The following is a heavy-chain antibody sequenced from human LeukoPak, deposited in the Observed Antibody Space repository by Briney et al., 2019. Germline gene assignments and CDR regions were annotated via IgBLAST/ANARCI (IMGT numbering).Heavy chain of an antibody. J-gene: IGHJ5*02. V-gene: IGHV4-34*01. CDR1: GESFSGYY. D-gene: IGHD3-22*01. CDR3: ARRDYYDSSGYYYDGFDP. CDR2: INHSGST. Sequence: SETLSLTCAVYGESFSGYYWSWIRQPPGKGLEWIGEINHSGSTNYNPSLKSRVTISVDTSKNQFSLKLSSVTAADTAVYYCARRDYYDSSGYYYDGFDPWGQGTLVTVSS.